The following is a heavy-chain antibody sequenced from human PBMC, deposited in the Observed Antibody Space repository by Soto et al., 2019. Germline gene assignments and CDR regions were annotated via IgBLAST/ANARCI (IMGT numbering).Heavy chain of an antibody. CDR1: GGSISTDSYN. CDR2: IYYDGTP. D-gene: IGHD3-3*01. V-gene: IGHV4-39*02. J-gene: IGHJ3*01. CDR3: ARFFGNAFDV. Sequence: QLQLQESGPGLVKPSETLSLTCSVSGGSISTDSYNWDWIRQSPGKGLEWIGTIYYDGTPSYNPSLKSQVIISVDTSRNHFSLKVKSVTAADTAMYYCARFFGNAFDVWGQGTMVKVSS.